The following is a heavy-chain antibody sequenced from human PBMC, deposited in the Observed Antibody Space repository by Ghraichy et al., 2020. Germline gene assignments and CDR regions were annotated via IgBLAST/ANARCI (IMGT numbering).Heavy chain of an antibody. CDR3: AREVGARGISFGFDI. J-gene: IGHJ3*02. Sequence: GESLNISCAASGFTFSIHWMHWVRQVPGKGLVWVSHIDGDGGDTTYADSVKGRFVISRDNAKNTLYLQMNSLRAEDTAVYHCAREVGARGISFGFDIWGQGSNVTVSS. CDR2: IDGDGGDT. CDR1: GFTFSIHW. V-gene: IGHV3-74*01. D-gene: IGHD4-23*01.